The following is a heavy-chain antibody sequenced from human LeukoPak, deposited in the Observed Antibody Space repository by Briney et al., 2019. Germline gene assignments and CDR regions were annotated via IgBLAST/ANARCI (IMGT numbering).Heavy chain of an antibody. CDR1: GGSFSGYY. Sequence: SETLSLTCAVYGGSFSGYYWSWIRQPPGKRLEWIGEINHSGSTNYNPSLKSRVTISVDTSKNQFSLKLSSVTAADTAVYYCARHFTVAGLYYFDYWGQGTLVTVSS. J-gene: IGHJ4*02. CDR2: INHSGST. V-gene: IGHV4-34*01. D-gene: IGHD6-19*01. CDR3: ARHFTVAGLYYFDY.